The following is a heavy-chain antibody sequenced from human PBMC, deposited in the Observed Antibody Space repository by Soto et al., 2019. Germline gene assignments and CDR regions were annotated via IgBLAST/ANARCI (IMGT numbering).Heavy chain of an antibody. CDR3: AKNTVLLWFGELLDY. CDR2: ISGSGGST. J-gene: IGHJ4*02. CDR1: GFTFSSYA. V-gene: IGHV3-23*01. Sequence: GGSLRLSCAASGFTFSSYAMSWVRQAPGKGLEWVSAISGSGGSTYYADSVKGRFTISRDNSKNTLYLQMNSLRAEDTAVYYCAKNTVLLWFGELLDYWGQGTLVTVSS. D-gene: IGHD3-10*01.